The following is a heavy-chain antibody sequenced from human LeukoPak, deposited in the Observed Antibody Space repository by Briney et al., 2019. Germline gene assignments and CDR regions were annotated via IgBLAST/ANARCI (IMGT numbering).Heavy chain of an antibody. CDR2: IYSGGST. V-gene: IGHV3-53*01. D-gene: IGHD1-26*01. CDR3: ARDLLFGGSYPSGMDV. CDR1: GFTVSSDY. Sequence: QPGGSLRLSCAASGFTVSSDYMTWVRQAPGKGLECVSVIYSGGSTYYADSVKGRFTISRDNSKNTLYLQMNSLRAEDTAVYYCARDLLFGGSYPSGMDVWGQGTTVTVSS. J-gene: IGHJ6*02.